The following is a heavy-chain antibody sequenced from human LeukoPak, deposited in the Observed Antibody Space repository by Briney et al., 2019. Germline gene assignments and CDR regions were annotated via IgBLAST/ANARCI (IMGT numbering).Heavy chain of an antibody. Sequence: TGGSLRLSCAASGFTFDDYAMHWVRQAPGKGLEWVSGIGWNGDRIAYADSVKGRFTISRDNAKNSLYLQMNSLRAEDTALYYCAKDDKKQMGAVAGNFDYWGRGTLVTVSS. V-gene: IGHV3-9*01. CDR3: AKDDKKQMGAVAGNFDY. D-gene: IGHD6-19*01. J-gene: IGHJ4*02. CDR1: GFTFDDYA. CDR2: IGWNGDRI.